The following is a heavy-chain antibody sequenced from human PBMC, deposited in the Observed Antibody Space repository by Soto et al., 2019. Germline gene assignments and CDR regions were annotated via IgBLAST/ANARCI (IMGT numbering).Heavy chain of an antibody. CDR3: TRAGASDWNYVSTSS. CDR2: ISAKSGNT. CDR1: GYTFTTSG. D-gene: IGHD1-7*01. J-gene: IGHJ4*02. V-gene: IGHV1-18*04. Sequence: QLVQSGAEVKKPGASVKVSCKASGYTFTTSGFNWVRQAPGQGLEWMGWISAKSGNTNYAQKLQGRVTMTTDTSTSTVYMELKSLRSDDTPIYCCTRAGASDWNYVSTSSWGQGTLVTVSS.